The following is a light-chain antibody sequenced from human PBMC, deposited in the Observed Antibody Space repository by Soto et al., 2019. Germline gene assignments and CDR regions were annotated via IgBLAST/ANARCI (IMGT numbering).Light chain of an antibody. Sequence: DIQMTQSPSTLSASVGDRVTITCRASQSISSWLAWYQQKPGKAPKLLIYDASSLESGVPSRFSGSGSGTEFTLTISSLQPDDFATYYGQQYNSYSPTFGQGTKVVIK. CDR3: QQYNSYSPT. J-gene: IGKJ1*01. CDR1: QSISSW. V-gene: IGKV1-5*01. CDR2: DAS.